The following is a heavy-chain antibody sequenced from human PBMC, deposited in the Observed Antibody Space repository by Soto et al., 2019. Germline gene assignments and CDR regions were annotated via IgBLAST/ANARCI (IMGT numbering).Heavy chain of an antibody. CDR1: GFTLDDYT. D-gene: IGHD3-22*01. CDR3: AKDPTYYDSSGSGGYYGMDV. J-gene: IGHJ6*02. Sequence: GGSPRLSCAASGFTLDDYTMHWVRQAPGEGLEWVSLISWDGGSTYYADSVKGRFTISRDNSKNSLYLQMNSLRTEDTALYYCAKDPTYYDSSGSGGYYGMDVWGQGTTVTVSS. CDR2: ISWDGGST. V-gene: IGHV3-43*01.